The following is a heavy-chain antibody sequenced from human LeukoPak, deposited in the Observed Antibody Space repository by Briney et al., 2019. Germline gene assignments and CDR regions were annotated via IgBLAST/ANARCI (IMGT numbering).Heavy chain of an antibody. V-gene: IGHV1-69*04. CDR2: IIPILGIA. D-gene: IGHD6-6*01. CDR3: ARHWGYSSSPTYFDY. J-gene: IGHJ4*02. Sequence: SVKVSCKASGGTFSSYAISWVRQAPGQGLEWMGRIIPILGIANYAQKLQGRVTITADKSTSTAYMELSSLRSEDTAVYYCARHWGYSSSPTYFDYWGQGTLVTVSS. CDR1: GGTFSSYA.